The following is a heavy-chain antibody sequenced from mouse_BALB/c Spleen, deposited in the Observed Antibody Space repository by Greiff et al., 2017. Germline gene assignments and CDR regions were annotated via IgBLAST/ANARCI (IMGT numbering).Heavy chain of an antibody. D-gene: IGHD1-1*01. CDR1: GFSLTSYG. Sequence: VQLQESGPGLVAPSQSLSITCTVSGFSLTSYGVHWVRQPPGKGLEWLGVIWAGGSTNYNSALMSRLSISKDNSKSQVFLKMNSLQTDDTAMYYCARGGSRGFYAMDYWGQGTSVTVSS. CDR2: IWAGGST. J-gene: IGHJ4*01. CDR3: ARGGSRGFYAMDY. V-gene: IGHV2-9*02.